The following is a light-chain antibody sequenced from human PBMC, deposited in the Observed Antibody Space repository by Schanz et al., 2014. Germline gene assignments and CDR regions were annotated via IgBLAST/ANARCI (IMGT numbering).Light chain of an antibody. V-gene: IGLV2-14*01. CDR1: SSDIGGWNY. Sequence: QSALTQPASVSGSPGQSITISCTGSSSDIGGWNYVSWYQQHPGKAPKLMLFHVTNRPSGVSNRFSGSKSGNTASLTISGLQAEDEADYYCTSYTSSSTLVVFGGGTKLTVL. J-gene: IGLJ2*01. CDR3: TSYTSSSTLVV. CDR2: HVT.